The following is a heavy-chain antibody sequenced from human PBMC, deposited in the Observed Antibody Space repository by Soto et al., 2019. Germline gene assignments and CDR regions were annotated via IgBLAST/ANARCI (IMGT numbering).Heavy chain of an antibody. CDR2: IKSKTDGGTT. CDR3: TTDDRYYDFWSVWGPLNY. J-gene: IGHJ4*02. Sequence: PGGSLRLSCAASGFTFSNAWMSWARQAPGKGLEWVGRIKSKTDGGTTDYAAPVKGRFTISRDDSKNTLYLQMNSLKTEDTAVYYCTTDDRYYDFWSVWGPLNYWGQGTLVTVSS. D-gene: IGHD3-3*01. V-gene: IGHV3-15*01. CDR1: GFTFSNAW.